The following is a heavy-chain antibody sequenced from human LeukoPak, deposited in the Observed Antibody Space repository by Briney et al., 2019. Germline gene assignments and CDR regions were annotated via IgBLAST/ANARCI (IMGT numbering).Heavy chain of an antibody. V-gene: IGHV4-39*01. J-gene: IGHJ4*02. D-gene: IGHD6-19*01. CDR3: ASQGSDSGWFYF. Sequence: SETLSLTCTVSGGSISSSSYYWGWIRQPPGKGLEWIGSIYYSGSTYYNPSLKSRVTISVDTSKNQFSLKLSSVTAADTAVYYCASQGSDSGWFYFWGQGTLVTVSS. CDR2: IYYSGST. CDR1: GGSISSSSYY.